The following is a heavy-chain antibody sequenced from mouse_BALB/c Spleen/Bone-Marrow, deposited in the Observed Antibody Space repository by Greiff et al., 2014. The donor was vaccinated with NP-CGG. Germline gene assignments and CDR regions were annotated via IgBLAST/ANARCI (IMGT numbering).Heavy chain of an antibody. J-gene: IGHJ1*01. CDR3: ARRALGYWCFDV. CDR1: GFTFSSYD. V-gene: IGHV5-9-3*01. CDR2: INTGGSYT. Sequence: EVKLVESGGGLVKPGGSLKLSCAASGFTFSSYDMSWVRQTPEKRLEWVAIINTGGSYTYYSDSVKGRFTISRDNAKNTLYLQMISLRSEDTAMYYCARRALGYWCFDVWGAGTTVTVSS.